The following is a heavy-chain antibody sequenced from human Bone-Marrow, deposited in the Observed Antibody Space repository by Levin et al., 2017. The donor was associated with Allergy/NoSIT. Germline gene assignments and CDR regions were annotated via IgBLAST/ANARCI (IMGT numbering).Heavy chain of an antibody. Sequence: KVSCEASGYSFSNYWIAWVRQMPGKGLEWMGIIYPGDSDTRYSPSFRGRVTISADKTFSTAYLLWTSLKASDTDVYFCARHPLDGSVYFSFYYWGQGTQVTVSS. CDR3: ARHPLDGSVYFSFYY. D-gene: IGHD5/OR15-5a*01. CDR1: GYSFSNYW. CDR2: IYPGDSDT. J-gene: IGHJ4*02. V-gene: IGHV5-51*01.